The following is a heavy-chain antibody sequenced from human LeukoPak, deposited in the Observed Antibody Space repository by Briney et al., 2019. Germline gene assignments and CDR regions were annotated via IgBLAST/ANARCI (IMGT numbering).Heavy chain of an antibody. V-gene: IGHV4-59*08. Sequence: ASETLSLTCTVSGVSISSYYWSWIRQPPGKGLEWIGYIYYSGSTNYNPSLKSRVTISVDTSKNQFSLKLSSVTAADTAVYYCARGNYYYHMDVWGKGTTVTVSS. CDR3: ARGNYYYHMDV. CDR1: GVSISSYY. CDR2: IYYSGST. J-gene: IGHJ6*03.